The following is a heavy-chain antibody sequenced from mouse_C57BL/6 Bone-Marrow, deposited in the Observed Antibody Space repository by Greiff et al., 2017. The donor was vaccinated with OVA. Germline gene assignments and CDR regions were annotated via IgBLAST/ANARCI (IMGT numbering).Heavy chain of an antibody. D-gene: IGHD1-1*01. CDR3: ASYYGSSYDWYFDD. CDR1: GYAFSSSW. V-gene: IGHV1-82*01. CDR2: IYPGDGDT. Sequence: QVQLKQSGPELVKPGASVKISCKASGYAFSSSWMNWVKQRPGEGLEWIGRIYPGDGDTNYNGKFKGKATLTADKSSSTAYLQLSSLTSEDSAVYFCASYYGSSYDWYFDDWGTGTTVTVSS. J-gene: IGHJ1*03.